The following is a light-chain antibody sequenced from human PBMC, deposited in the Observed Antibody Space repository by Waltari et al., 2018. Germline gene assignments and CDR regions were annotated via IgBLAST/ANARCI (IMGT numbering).Light chain of an antibody. V-gene: IGLV1-40*01. CDR2: GNT. CDR1: SSNIGAGYD. J-gene: IGLJ1*01. Sequence: SVLTQPPSVSGAPGQRVTISCTGSSSNIGAGYDVHWYHKIPGTAPKLPTYGNTSRPSGVPDLFSGSKSGTSASLAITGLQAEDEADYYCQSYDSSLSGYVFGTGTKVTVL. CDR3: QSYDSSLSGYV.